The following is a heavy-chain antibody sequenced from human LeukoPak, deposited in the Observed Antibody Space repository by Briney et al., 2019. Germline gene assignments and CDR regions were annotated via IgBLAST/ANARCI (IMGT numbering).Heavy chain of an antibody. CDR2: ISYDGSNK. Sequence: SGGSLRLSCAASGFTFSSYAMHWVRQAPGKGLEWVAVISYDGSNKYYADSVKGRFTISRDNSKNTLYLQMNSLRAEDTAVYYCARDRLRFIAAAAFDIWGQGTMVTVSS. CDR3: ARDRLRFIAAAAFDI. V-gene: IGHV3-30-3*01. J-gene: IGHJ3*02. CDR1: GFTFSSYA. D-gene: IGHD6-13*01.